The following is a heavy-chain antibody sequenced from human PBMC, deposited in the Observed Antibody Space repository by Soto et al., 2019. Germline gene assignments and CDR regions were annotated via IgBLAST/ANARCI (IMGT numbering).Heavy chain of an antibody. CDR2: ISAYNGNT. CDR1: GCTFTSYG. V-gene: IGHV1-18*01. J-gene: IGHJ6*02. CDR3: ARDRGAYGLDV. Sequence: QVQLVQSGAEVKKPGASVKVSCKASGCTFTSYGISWVRQAPGQGLEWMGWISAYNGNTNYAQKLQGRVTMTRDTSTSTDYMELRSLRSDDTAVYYCARDRGAYGLDVWGQETTVTVSS.